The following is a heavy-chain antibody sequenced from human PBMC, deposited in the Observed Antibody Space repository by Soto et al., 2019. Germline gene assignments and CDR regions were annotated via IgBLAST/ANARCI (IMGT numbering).Heavy chain of an antibody. CDR2: ISSSSSTI. J-gene: IGHJ3*02. D-gene: IGHD3-22*01. CDR1: GFTFSSYS. V-gene: IGHV3-48*02. Sequence: PGGSLRLSCAASGFTFSSYSMNWVRQAPGKGLEWVSYISSSSSTIYYADSVKGRFTISRDNAKNSLYLQMNSLRDEDTAVYYCARDSYPYYYDSSGYSSDAFDIWGQGTMVTDSS. CDR3: ARDSYPYYYDSSGYSSDAFDI.